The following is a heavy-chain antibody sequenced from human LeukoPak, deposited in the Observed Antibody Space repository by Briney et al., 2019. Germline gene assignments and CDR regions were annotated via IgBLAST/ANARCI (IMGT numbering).Heavy chain of an antibody. V-gene: IGHV3-7*05. CDR2: IKHDGSDK. J-gene: IGHJ6*02. CDR1: GFTFSTYW. CDR3: ARKMNIVGAQGWGYGLDL. Sequence: PGGSLRLSCAASGFTFSTYWMSWVRQAPGKGLEWVANIKHDGSDKKYVDSVKGRFTISRHNAKRSLYLHMNSLRAEDTAVYYCARKMNIVGAQGWGYGLDLGGHGTTVTVSS. D-gene: IGHD1-26*01.